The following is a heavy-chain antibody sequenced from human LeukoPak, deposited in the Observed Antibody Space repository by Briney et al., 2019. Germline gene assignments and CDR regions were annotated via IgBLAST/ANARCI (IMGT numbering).Heavy chain of an antibody. J-gene: IGHJ3*02. V-gene: IGHV1-2*02. CDR3: ARSDQQMAYDAFDI. Sequence: ASVKVSCKASGYTFTAYYTHWVRQAPGQGLEWMGWINCNSGGAKYAQIFQGRVTMTRDTSFSTAYMELSRLRSDDTAVYYCARSDQQMAYDAFDIWGQGTMVTVSS. D-gene: IGHD5-24*01. CDR2: INCNSGGA. CDR1: GYTFTAYY.